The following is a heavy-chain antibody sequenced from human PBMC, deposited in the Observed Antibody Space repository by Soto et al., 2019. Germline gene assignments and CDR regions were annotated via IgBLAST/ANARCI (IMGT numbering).Heavy chain of an antibody. CDR2: IIPILGIA. D-gene: IGHD3-10*01. V-gene: IGHV1-69*08. Sequence: QVQLVQSGAEVKKPGSSVKVSCTASGGTFSSYTISWVRQAPGQGLEWMGRIIPILGIANYAQKFQGRVTITADKSTSTAYMELSSLRSEDTAVYYCARERGGGWFDHWGQGTLVTVSS. CDR3: ARERGGGWFDH. CDR1: GGTFSSYT. J-gene: IGHJ5*02.